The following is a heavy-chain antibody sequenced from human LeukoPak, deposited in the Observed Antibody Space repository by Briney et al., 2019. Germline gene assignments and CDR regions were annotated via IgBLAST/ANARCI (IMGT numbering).Heavy chain of an antibody. V-gene: IGHV5-51*01. D-gene: IGHD1-7*01. CDR2: IYPADSDT. Sequence: GESLKISCKGSGYSFTNYWIGWVRQVPGKGLEWMGTIYPADSDTRYSPSFQGQVTISADKSINTAFLQWSSLKASDSAMYYCARHGWSFGTAYDSWGQGALVTVSS. J-gene: IGHJ5*01. CDR1: GYSFTNYW. CDR3: ARHGWSFGTAYDS.